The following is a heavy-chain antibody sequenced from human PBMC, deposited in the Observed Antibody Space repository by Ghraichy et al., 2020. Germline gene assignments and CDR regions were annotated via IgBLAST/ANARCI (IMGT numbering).Heavy chain of an antibody. CDR3: AREGWRHLDY. J-gene: IGHJ4*02. V-gene: IGHV3-48*01. CDR2: ISSSSSTL. CDR1: GFTFSSYS. Sequence: LSLTCAASGFTFSSYSINWVRQAPGKGLEWVSYISSSSSTLYYAAPLKVRFTISRDHAKNSLYLQMNSLRAEDTAVYYCAREGWRHLDYWGQGILVTVSS.